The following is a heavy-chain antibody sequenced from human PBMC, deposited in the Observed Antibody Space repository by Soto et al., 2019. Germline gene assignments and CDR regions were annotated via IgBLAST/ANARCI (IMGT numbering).Heavy chain of an antibody. V-gene: IGHV4-59*01. J-gene: IGHJ5*02. CDR3: ARGGGYDKGNWFDP. Sequence: SETLSLTCTVSGGSISSYYWSWIRQPPGKGLEWIGYIYYSGSTNYNPSLKSRVTISVDTSKNQFSLKLSSVTAADTAVYYCARGGGYDKGNWFDPWGQGTLVTVSS. CDR1: GGSISSYY. D-gene: IGHD5-12*01. CDR2: IYYSGST.